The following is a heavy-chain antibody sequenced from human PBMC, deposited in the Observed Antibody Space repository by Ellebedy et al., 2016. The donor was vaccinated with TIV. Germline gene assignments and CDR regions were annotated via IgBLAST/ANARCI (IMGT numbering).Heavy chain of an antibody. CDR3: PKGQRVVTAPFDY. D-gene: IGHD2-21*02. Sequence: PGGSLRLSCAASGFTFMNYAMTWVRQAPGQGLEWVSVITGSGGKTYYADSVKGRFTISRENSKNMVYLQMNSLRVEDTAVYYCPKGQRVVTAPFDYWGQGTLVTVSS. CDR1: GFTFMNYA. J-gene: IGHJ4*02. CDR2: ITGSGGKT. V-gene: IGHV3-23*01.